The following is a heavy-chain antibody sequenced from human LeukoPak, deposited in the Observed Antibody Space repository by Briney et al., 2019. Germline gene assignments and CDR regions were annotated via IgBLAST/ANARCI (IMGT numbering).Heavy chain of an antibody. V-gene: IGHV1-2*02. CDR2: INPNSGGT. CDR1: GYTFTGYY. J-gene: IGHJ4*02. D-gene: IGHD6-13*01. Sequence: GASVKVSCKASGYTFTGYYMHWARQAPGQGLEWMGWINPNSGGTNYAQKFQGRVTMTRDTSISTAYMELSRLRSDDTAVYYCARDRAAAAKIVDYWGQGTLVTVSS. CDR3: ARDRAAAAKIVDY.